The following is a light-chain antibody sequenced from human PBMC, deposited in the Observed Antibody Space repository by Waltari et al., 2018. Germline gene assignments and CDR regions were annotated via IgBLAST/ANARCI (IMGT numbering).Light chain of an antibody. CDR2: QTN. V-gene: IGLV3-1*01. Sequence: SYDLTQPPSLSVSPGQTANILCPGVKLGRPYGWWYQQKPGRSPRLVIYQTNKRPSGIPERFSGSNSGNAATLTISGTQAMDEADYFCQAWDGSTVLFGGGTKLTVL. J-gene: IGLJ2*01. CDR1: KLGRPY. CDR3: QAWDGSTVL.